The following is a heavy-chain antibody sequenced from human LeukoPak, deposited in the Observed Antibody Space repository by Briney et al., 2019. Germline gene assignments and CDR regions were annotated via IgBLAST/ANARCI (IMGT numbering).Heavy chain of an antibody. D-gene: IGHD6-19*01. J-gene: IGHJ4*02. CDR1: GGSFSGYY. CDR2: INHSGST. V-gene: IGHV4-34*01. Sequence: SETLSLTCAVYGGSFSGYYWSWIRQPPGKGLEWIGEINHSGSTNYNPSLKSRVTISVDTSKNQFSLKLSSVTAADTAVYYCARLRSIAVAGTVLDYWGQGTLVTVSS. CDR3: ARLRSIAVAGTVLDY.